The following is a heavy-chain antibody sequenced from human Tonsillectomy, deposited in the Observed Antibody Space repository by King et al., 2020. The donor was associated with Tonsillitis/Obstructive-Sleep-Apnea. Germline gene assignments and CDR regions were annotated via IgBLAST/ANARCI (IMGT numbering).Heavy chain of an antibody. CDR2: ISRSSSYA. J-gene: IGHJ3*02. Sequence: VQLVESGGDLVKPGGSLRLSCAASGFTFSDYYMNWIRQAPGKGLEWVSYISRSSSYADYADSVKGRFTISRDNAKNSLYLQMNSLRAGDTAVYYCARVAGDYGQDAFDILGQGTTVTVSS. CDR3: ARVAGDYGQDAFDI. CDR1: GFTFSDYY. V-gene: IGHV3-11*06. D-gene: IGHD3-16*01.